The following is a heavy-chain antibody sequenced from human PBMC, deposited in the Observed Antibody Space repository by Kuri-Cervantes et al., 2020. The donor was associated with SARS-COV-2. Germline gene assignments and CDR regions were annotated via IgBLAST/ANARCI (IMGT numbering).Heavy chain of an antibody. J-gene: IGHJ4*02. Sequence: SETLSLTCTVFGGSISSSSYYWGWIRQPPGKGLEWIGSIYYSGSTYYNPSLKSRVTISVDTSKNQFSLKLSSVTAADTAVYYCARLLIAAAGPDFDYWGQGTLVTVSS. CDR2: IYYSGST. CDR3: ARLLIAAAGPDFDY. CDR1: GGSISSSSYY. D-gene: IGHD6-13*01. V-gene: IGHV4-39*01.